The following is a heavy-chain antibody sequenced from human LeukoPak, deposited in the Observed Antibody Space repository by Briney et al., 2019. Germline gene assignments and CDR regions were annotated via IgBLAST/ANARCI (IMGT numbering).Heavy chain of an antibody. CDR2: ISRNSNYI. J-gene: IGHJ4*02. CDR1: GFTFSSYS. D-gene: IGHD6-13*01. Sequence: GGSLRLSCAASGFTFSSYSMNWVRQAPGKGLEWVSSISRNSNYIYYADSVKGRFTISRDNAKNSLYLQMSSLRAEDTAVYYCAKEVAAAVNYWGRETQVTVSS. V-gene: IGHV3-21*01. CDR3: AKEVAAAVNY.